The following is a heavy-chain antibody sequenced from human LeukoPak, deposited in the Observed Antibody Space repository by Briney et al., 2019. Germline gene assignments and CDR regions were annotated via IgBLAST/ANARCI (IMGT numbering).Heavy chain of an antibody. Sequence: SVKVCCKASGGTFSRYAISSGAQAARQRLEWMGRIIPILGIAKYAQKFQGRVTITADKSTSTAYMELSSLSSEDTAVYYCARCSSPSCPGGSGMDVWVQGSTVTV. V-gene: IGHV1-69*04. J-gene: IGHJ6*02. CDR3: ARCSSPSCPGGSGMDV. CDR2: IIPILGIA. D-gene: IGHD2-2*01. CDR1: GGTFSRYA.